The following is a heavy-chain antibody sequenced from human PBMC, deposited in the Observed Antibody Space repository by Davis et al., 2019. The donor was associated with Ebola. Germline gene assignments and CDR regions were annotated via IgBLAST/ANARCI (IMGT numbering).Heavy chain of an antibody. CDR2: ISYDGSNK. V-gene: IGHV3-30-3*01. Sequence: GESLKISCAASGFTLSSYAMHWVRQAPGKGLEWVAVISYDGSNKYYADSVKGRFTISRDNAKNSLYLQMNSLRAEDTAVYYCAREGYSSSWYDFDYWGQGTLVTVSS. D-gene: IGHD6-13*01. J-gene: IGHJ4*02. CDR1: GFTLSSYA. CDR3: AREGYSSSWYDFDY.